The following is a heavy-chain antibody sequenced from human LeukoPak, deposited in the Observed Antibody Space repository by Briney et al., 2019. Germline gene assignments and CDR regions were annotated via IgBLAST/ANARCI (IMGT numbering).Heavy chain of an antibody. D-gene: IGHD6-19*01. J-gene: IGHJ3*02. Sequence: GGSLRLSCAASGFTFDDYGMSWVRQAPGKGLEWVSGINWNGGSTGYADSVKGRFTISRDNAKNSLYLQMNSLRAEDTAVYYCARDQVSWAGIAVAGSDDAFDIWGQGTMVTVSS. CDR2: INWNGGST. CDR1: GFTFDDYG. V-gene: IGHV3-20*04. CDR3: ARDQVSWAGIAVAGSDDAFDI.